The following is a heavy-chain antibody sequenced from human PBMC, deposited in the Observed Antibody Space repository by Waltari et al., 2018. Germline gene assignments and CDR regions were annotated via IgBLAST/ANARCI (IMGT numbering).Heavy chain of an antibody. CDR2: ISCNSGSI. CDR1: GFTFDDYT. V-gene: IGHV3-9*01. CDR3: AKGGGGWYVGWYYFYY. D-gene: IGHD6-19*01. Sequence: EVQLVESGGGLVQPGRSLRLACSASGFTFDDYTMHWVRQAPGKVLEWVSGISCNSGSIGYADSVKGRFTISRDNAKNSLYLQMNSLRAEDTALYYCAKGGGGWYVGWYYFYYWGQGTLVTVSS. J-gene: IGHJ4*02.